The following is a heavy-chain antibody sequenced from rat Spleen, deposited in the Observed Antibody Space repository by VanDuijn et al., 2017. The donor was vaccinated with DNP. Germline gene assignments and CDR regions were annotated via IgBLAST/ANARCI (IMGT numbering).Heavy chain of an antibody. Sequence: EVQLVESGGDLVQPGRSLKLSCVASGFTFNNYWMTWIRQVPGKGLEWVASITSSGGSTFYPDSVKGRFTISRDNAENTLHLQMDSLRSEDTATYYCTRPRGSYGGYRVDAWGQGTSVSVSS. V-gene: IGHV5-31*01. CDR1: GFTFNNYW. J-gene: IGHJ4*01. D-gene: IGHD1-11*01. CDR2: ITSSGGST. CDR3: TRPRGSYGGYRVDA.